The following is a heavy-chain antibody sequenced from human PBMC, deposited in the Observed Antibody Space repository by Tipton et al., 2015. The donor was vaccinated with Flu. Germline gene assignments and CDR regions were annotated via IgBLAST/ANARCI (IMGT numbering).Heavy chain of an antibody. D-gene: IGHD2-21*02. CDR3: ARDSLPTVPGYYYYYMDV. V-gene: IGHV4-39*07. CDR2: IYHSGST. Sequence: LRLSCTVSGGSVSSGSYYWSWIRQPPGKGLEWIGSIYHSGSTYYNPSLKSRVTISVDTSKNQFSLKLSSVTAADTAVYYCARDSLPTVPGYYYYYMDVWGKGTTVTVSS. CDR1: GGSVSSGSYY. J-gene: IGHJ6*03.